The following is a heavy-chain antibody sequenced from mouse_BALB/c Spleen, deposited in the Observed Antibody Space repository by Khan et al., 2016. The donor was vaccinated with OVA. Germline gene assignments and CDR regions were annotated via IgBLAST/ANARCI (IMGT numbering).Heavy chain of an antibody. V-gene: IGHV5-6*01. D-gene: IGHD4-1*01. CDR2: ISSGGDYT. Sequence: EVELVESGGDLVKPGGSLKLSCAASGFTFSSYSMPWVRQTPDKRLEWVASISSGGDYTYYQDSVKGRFTISRDNADNALYLQMSSLRSEDTAMYYCASRLTGSFDYWGQGTLVTVSA. CDR3: ASRLTGSFDY. J-gene: IGHJ3*01. CDR1: GFTFSSYS.